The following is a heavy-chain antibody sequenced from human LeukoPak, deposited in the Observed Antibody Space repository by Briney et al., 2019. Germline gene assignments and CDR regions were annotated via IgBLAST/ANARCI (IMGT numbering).Heavy chain of an antibody. D-gene: IGHD2-15*01. CDR1: GFTFSSYS. CDR3: ARDRPTGASRLFVVQ. V-gene: IGHV3-21*01. J-gene: IGHJ4*02. CDR2: VSSGSRYI. Sequence: GESLRLSCAASGFTFSSYSITWVRHAPPPGLEWVSSVSSGSRYIYYEDPVRGRFTISRDNAKNSLYLLMNSLRAEDTAVYYCARDRPTGASRLFVVQWGQGTLVTVSS.